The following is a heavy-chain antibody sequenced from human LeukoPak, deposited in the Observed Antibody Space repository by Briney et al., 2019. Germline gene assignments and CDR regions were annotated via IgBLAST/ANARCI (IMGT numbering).Heavy chain of an antibody. Sequence: ASVKVSCKASGYTFTGYYMHRVRQAPGQGLEWVGWINPNSGGTNYAQKFQGRVTMTRNTSISTAYMELSRLRSDDTAVYYCARELEDIVVVPAAVDYWGQGTLVTVSS. J-gene: IGHJ4*02. CDR1: GYTFTGYY. CDR2: INPNSGGT. CDR3: ARELEDIVVVPAAVDY. V-gene: IGHV1-2*02. D-gene: IGHD2-2*01.